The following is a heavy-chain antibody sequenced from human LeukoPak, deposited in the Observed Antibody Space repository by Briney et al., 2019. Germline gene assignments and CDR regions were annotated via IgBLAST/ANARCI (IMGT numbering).Heavy chain of an antibody. J-gene: IGHJ4*02. CDR1: GYSISSGYY. CDR2: IYHSGST. Sequence: SETLSLTCAVSGYSISSGYYWGWIRQPPGKGLEWIGSIYHSGSTYYNPSLKSRVTISVDTSKNQFSLKLSSVTAADTAVYYCARDEPLAVVGTYTIFDYWGQGTLVTVSS. V-gene: IGHV4-38-2*02. CDR3: ARDEPLAVVGTYTIFDY. D-gene: IGHD6-19*01.